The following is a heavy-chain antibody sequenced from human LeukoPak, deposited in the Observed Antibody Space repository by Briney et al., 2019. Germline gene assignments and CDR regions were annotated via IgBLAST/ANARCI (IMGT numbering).Heavy chain of an antibody. CDR2: ISGSGYST. CDR3: AKNTGDAWSYFDY. D-gene: IGHD4-17*01. V-gene: IGHV3-23*01. J-gene: IGHJ4*02. Sequence: GGSLRLSCAASGFSFSTYAMSWVRQGPGKGLEWVSAISGSGYSTYYADSVKGRFTISRDNFKNTLYLQMNSLRAEDTAVYYSAKNTGDAWSYFDYWGQGTLVTVSS. CDR1: GFSFSTYA.